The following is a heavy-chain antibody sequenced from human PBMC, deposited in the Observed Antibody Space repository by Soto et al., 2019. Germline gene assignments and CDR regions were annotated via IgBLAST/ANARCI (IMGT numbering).Heavy chain of an antibody. Sequence: ASVKVSCKASGYTFTSYGISWVRQAPGQGLEWMGWISAYNGNTNYAQKLQGRVTMTTNTSRSTAYMELRSLRSDDTAVYYWAGVSETQRDMVRGVIIAQLDYYYGMDVWGQGTTVTVSS. CDR2: ISAYNGNT. CDR1: GYTFTSYG. V-gene: IGHV1-18*01. CDR3: AGVSETQRDMVRGVIIAQLDYYYGMDV. J-gene: IGHJ6*02. D-gene: IGHD3-10*01.